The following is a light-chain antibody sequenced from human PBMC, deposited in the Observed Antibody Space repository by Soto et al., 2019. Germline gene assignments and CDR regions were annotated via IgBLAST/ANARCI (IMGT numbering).Light chain of an antibody. V-gene: IGKV3-15*01. J-gene: IGKJ1*01. Sequence: EIVMTQSPATLSLSPGERATPSCRASQSVSGNLAWYQQKPGQAPRLLIYGASTRATGIPARFSGSGSGTEFTLSISSLQSEDFAVYFCQHYNHWPRGFGQGTKVDIK. CDR1: QSVSGN. CDR2: GAS. CDR3: QHYNHWPRG.